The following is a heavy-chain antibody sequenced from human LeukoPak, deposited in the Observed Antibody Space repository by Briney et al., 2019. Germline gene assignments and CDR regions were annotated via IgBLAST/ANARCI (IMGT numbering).Heavy chain of an antibody. J-gene: IGHJ4*02. CDR1: GYTFTSYG. D-gene: IGHD3-10*01. V-gene: IGHV1-18*01. CDR2: ISAYNGNT. Sequence: ASVKVSCKASGYTFTSYGISWVRQAPGQGLEWMGWISAYNGNTNYAQKLQGRVTMTTDTSTSTAYMELRSLRSDDTAVYYCARSGYYYGSGTPTGYWGQGTLVTVSS. CDR3: ARSGYYYGSGTPTGY.